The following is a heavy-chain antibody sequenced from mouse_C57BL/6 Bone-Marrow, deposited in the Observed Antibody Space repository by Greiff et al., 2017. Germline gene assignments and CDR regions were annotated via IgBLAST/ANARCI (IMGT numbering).Heavy chain of an antibody. CDR1: GYTFTDHI. CDR2: IYPVSGYT. CDR3: GTGYSNPYAMDY. D-gene: IGHD2-5*01. V-gene: IGHV1-11*01. Sequence: VQLLQSGAELASPGASVTLSCKASGYTFTDHIMNWVKKRPGQGLEWIGRIYPVSGYTNYNQKFMGKATFSVDRSSSTVYMVLNSLTSEDPAVXYCGTGYSNPYAMDYWGQGTSVTVSS. J-gene: IGHJ4*01.